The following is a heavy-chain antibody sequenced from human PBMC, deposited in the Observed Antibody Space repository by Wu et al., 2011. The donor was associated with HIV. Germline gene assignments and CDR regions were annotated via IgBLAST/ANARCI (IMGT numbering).Heavy chain of an antibody. J-gene: IGHJ4*02. D-gene: IGHD5-12*01. V-gene: IGHV1-18*01. CDR2: ISTYNGNS. CDR1: GYSFISYG. CDR3: ARDPPGYPYFFDY. Sequence: QVQLVQSGAEVKKPGASVKVSCKASGYSFISYGISWVRQAPGQGLEWMGWISTYNGNSNYAQKVQGRVTMTTDSSTSTAYLELRSLRSDDTAVYYCARDPPGYPYFFDYWGQGTLVTVSS.